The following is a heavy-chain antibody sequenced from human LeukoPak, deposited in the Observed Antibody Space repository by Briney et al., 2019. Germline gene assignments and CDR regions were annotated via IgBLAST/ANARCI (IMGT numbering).Heavy chain of an antibody. CDR3: ARDPSSGWYWFDP. CDR2: IYSGGST. J-gene: IGHJ5*02. Sequence: HSGGFLRLSCAASGFTVSTNYMSWVRQAPGKGLEWVSVIYSGGSTYYADSVKGRFTISRDNSKNTLYLQMNSLRAEDTAVYYCARDPSSGWYWFDPWGQGTLVTVSS. CDR1: GFTVSTNY. D-gene: IGHD6-19*01. V-gene: IGHV3-66*02.